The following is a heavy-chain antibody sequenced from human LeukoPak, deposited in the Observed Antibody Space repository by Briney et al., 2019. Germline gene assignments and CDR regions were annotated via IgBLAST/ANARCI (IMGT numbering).Heavy chain of an antibody. D-gene: IGHD3-10*01. CDR1: GFTFSSYS. V-gene: IGHV3-21*04. CDR2: ISSSSSYI. J-gene: IGHJ4*02. Sequence: PGGSLRLSCAASGFTFSSYSMNWVRQAPGKGLEWVSSISSSSSYIYYADSVKGRFTISRDNAKNSLYLQMNSLRAEDTALYYCAKAYYYGSGSYLFDYWGQGTLVTVSS. CDR3: AKAYYYGSGSYLFDY.